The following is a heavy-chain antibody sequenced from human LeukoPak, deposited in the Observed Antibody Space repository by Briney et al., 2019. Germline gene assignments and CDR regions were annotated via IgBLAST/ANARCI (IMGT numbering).Heavy chain of an antibody. Sequence: PSETLSLTCTVSGGSISSSSSYWGWIRQPPGKGLEWIGSIYYSGSTYYNPSLKSRVTISVDTSKNQFSLKLSSVTAADTAVYYCATAFYGGNSPNWFDPWGQGTLVTVSS. CDR1: GGSISSSSSY. V-gene: IGHV4-39*01. D-gene: IGHD4-23*01. CDR3: ATAFYGGNSPNWFDP. CDR2: IYYSGST. J-gene: IGHJ5*02.